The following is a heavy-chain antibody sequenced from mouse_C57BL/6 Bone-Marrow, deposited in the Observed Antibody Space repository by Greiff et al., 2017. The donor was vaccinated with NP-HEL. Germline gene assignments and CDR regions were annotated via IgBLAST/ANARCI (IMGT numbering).Heavy chain of an antibody. Sequence: QVQLQQSGAELVKPGASVKMSCKASGYTFTSYWITWVKQRPGQGLEWIGDIYPGSGSTNYNEKFKSKATLTVDTSSSTAYMQLSSLTSEDSAVYYCANYYGSSHTDYWGQGTTLTVSS. CDR3: ANYYGSSHTDY. CDR2: IYPGSGST. J-gene: IGHJ2*01. D-gene: IGHD1-1*01. V-gene: IGHV1-55*01. CDR1: GYTFTSYW.